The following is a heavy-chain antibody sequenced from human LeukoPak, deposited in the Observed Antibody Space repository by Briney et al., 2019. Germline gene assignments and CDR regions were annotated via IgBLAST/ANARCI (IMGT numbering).Heavy chain of an antibody. CDR1: GGSISSNSYY. V-gene: IGHV4-39*07. CDR2: IYYSGST. J-gene: IGHJ4*02. CDR3: ARADSSGYVSSDC. Sequence: SETLSLTCAVSGGSISSNSYYWGWIRQPPGKGLEWIGSIYYSGSTYYNPSLKSRVTISVDTSKNQFSLKLSSVTAADTAVYYCARADSSGYVSSDCWGQGTLVTVSS. D-gene: IGHD3-22*01.